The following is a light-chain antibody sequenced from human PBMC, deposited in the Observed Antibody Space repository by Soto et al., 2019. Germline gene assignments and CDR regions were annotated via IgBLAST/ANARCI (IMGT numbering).Light chain of an antibody. CDR1: SSDVGAYIY. Sequence: QSVLTQPASVSGSPGQSITISCGGTSSDVGAYIYVSWYQQYPGKAPKLIIYEVNNRPSGVSGRFSGSKSDTTAFLTISGLQAEDEADYYCSSFAGINNVLFGGGTKLTVL. CDR3: SSFAGINNVL. V-gene: IGLV2-14*01. CDR2: EVN. J-gene: IGLJ2*01.